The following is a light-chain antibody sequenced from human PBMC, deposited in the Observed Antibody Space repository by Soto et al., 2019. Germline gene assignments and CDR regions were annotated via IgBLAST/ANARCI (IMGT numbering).Light chain of an antibody. CDR1: QTITRN. Sequence: DIQMTQSPSSLSASVWDRVSIPCRASQTITRNLNWYQQKPGTAPKLLIYAASTLQSGVPSRFSGSGSGTDFTLAISSLQPEDFATYYCQQSDSIPITFGQGTRLEIK. J-gene: IGKJ5*01. CDR2: AAS. CDR3: QQSDSIPIT. V-gene: IGKV1-39*01.